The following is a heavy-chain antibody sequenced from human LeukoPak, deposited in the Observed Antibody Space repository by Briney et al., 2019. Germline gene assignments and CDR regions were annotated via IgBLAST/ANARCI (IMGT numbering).Heavy chain of an antibody. J-gene: IGHJ5*02. Sequence: SETLSLTCTVSGGSISSSSYYWGWIRQPPGKGLEWIGSIYYSGSTYYNPSLKSRVTISVDTSKNQFSLKLSSVTAADTAVYYCARHTGVRNPYNWFDPWGQGTLVTVSS. D-gene: IGHD4-23*01. CDR3: ARHTGVRNPYNWFDP. V-gene: IGHV4-39*01. CDR2: IYYSGST. CDR1: GGSISSSSYY.